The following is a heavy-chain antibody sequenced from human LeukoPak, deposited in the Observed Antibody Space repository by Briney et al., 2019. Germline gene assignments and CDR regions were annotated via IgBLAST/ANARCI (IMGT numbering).Heavy chain of an antibody. CDR3: ARGPRARGWVNYYYMDV. D-gene: IGHD6-19*01. CDR2: INPNSGGT. CDR1: GYTFTGYY. J-gene: IGHJ6*03. Sequence: ASVKVSCNASGYTFTGYYMHWVRQAPGQGLEWMGWINPNSGGTNYAQKFQGRVTMTRDTSISTAYMELSRLRSDDTAVYYCARGPRARGWVNYYYMDVWGKGTTVTVSS. V-gene: IGHV1-2*02.